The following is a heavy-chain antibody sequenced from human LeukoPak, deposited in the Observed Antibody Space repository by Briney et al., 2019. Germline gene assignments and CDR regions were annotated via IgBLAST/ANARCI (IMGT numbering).Heavy chain of an antibody. J-gene: IGHJ3*02. D-gene: IGHD7-27*01. Sequence: SETLSLTCTVSGGSISSYYWSLIRQPPGTGLEWIGYIYYSGSTNYNPSLKSRVTMSVDTSNNQFSLKLSSVTDADTAVYYCARDYTGWGDAFDIWGQGTMVTVSS. CDR2: IYYSGST. CDR3: ARDYTGWGDAFDI. V-gene: IGHV4-59*12. CDR1: GGSISSYY.